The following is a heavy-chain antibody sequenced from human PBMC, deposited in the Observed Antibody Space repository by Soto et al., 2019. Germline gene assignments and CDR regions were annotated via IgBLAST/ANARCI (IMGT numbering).Heavy chain of an antibody. CDR1: GYRFTSYD. V-gene: IGHV1-8*01. CDR2: MNPNSVNT. Sequence: GASVKVCCKASGYRFTSYDRNWLRQATGQGLEWMGLMNPNSVNTGYAQKFQGRVTMTSNTSISTAYMELSSLRSEETAVYYCERGSPTNIVVVPAAKYYYSYYLDVRAKGPTVTVSS. D-gene: IGHD2-2*01. J-gene: IGHJ6*03. CDR3: ERGSPTNIVVVPAAKYYYSYYLDV.